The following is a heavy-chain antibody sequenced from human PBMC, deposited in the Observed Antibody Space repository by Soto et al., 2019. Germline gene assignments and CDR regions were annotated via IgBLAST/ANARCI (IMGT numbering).Heavy chain of an antibody. V-gene: IGHV4-59*01. CDR3: ALRSMAVVPEY. J-gene: IGHJ4*02. Sequence: PSETLSLTCAVYGGSFSGYYWSWIRQPPGKGLESIGYLYYGRSANYNPSLKSRVTLSVDTSTNQCPLTLSSMTAADTAVYYCALRSMAVVPEYWGQGTLVTVSS. D-gene: IGHD3-22*01. CDR2: LYYGRSA. CDR1: GGSFSGYY.